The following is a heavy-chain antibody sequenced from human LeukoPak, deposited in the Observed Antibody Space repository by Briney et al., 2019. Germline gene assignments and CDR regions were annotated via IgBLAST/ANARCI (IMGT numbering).Heavy chain of an antibody. J-gene: IGHJ5*02. CDR2: IYYSGST. Sequence: SETLSLTCAVYGGSFSGYYWSWIRQPPGKGLEWIGYIYYSGSTNYNPSLKSRVTISVDTSKNQFSLKLSSVTAADTAVYYCARDGGYSSSWYGYNWFHPWGQGTLVTVSS. D-gene: IGHD6-13*01. V-gene: IGHV4-59*01. CDR3: ARDGGYSSSWYGYNWFHP. CDR1: GGSFSGYY.